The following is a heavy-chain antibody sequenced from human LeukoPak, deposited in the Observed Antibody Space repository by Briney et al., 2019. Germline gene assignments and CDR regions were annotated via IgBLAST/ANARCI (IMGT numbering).Heavy chain of an antibody. V-gene: IGHV3-23*01. J-gene: IGHJ4*02. CDR1: GFTFSNYD. CDR3: ARAKPKNMVRGLIMRRESRYYFDY. CDR2: ISGSGDSGT. Sequence: GGSLRLSCAASGFTFSNYDMSRVRQAPGKGLEWVSCISGSGDSGTYYADCVKGRFTSSRDNSKNTLYMQMNSLRAEDTAVYYCARAKPKNMVRGLIMRRESRYYFDYWGQGTLVTVSS. D-gene: IGHD3-10*01.